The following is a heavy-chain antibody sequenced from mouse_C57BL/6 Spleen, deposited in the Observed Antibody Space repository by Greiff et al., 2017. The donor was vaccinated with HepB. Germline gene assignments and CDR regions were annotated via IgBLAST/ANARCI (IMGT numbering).Heavy chain of an antibody. V-gene: IGHV3-6*01. J-gene: IGHJ1*03. Sequence: EVKVEESGPGLVKPSQSLSLTCSVTGYSITSGYYWNWIRQFPGNKLEWMGYISYDGSNNYNPSLKNRISITRDTSKNQFFLKLNSVTTEDTATYYCARADYGYFDVWGTGTTVTVSS. CDR1: GYSITSGYY. CDR3: ARADYGYFDV. CDR2: ISYDGSN.